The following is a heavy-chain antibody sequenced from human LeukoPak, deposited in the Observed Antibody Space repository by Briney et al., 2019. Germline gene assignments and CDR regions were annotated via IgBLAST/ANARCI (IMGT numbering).Heavy chain of an antibody. CDR2: IYPGDSDT. D-gene: IGHD3-22*01. Sequence: GEPLKISCKASGSTFTSYWIGWVRQLPGKGLEWRGIIYPGDSDTIYRPSFQGQVTISPDKSISTAYLQWSSLKASDTARYYCARHLSSGYHLDYWGQGTLVTVSS. CDR1: GSTFTSYW. J-gene: IGHJ4*02. V-gene: IGHV5-51*01. CDR3: ARHLSSGYHLDY.